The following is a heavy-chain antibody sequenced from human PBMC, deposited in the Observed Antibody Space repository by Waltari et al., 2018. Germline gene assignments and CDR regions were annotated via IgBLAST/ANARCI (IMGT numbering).Heavy chain of an antibody. D-gene: IGHD6-19*01. Sequence: QVQLQESGPGLVKPSETLSLTCAVFGHSIHSEYFWGWIRQPPGKGLEWIGTTHHDGTTFYSPSLQNRITISLDTSNNQFSLRLRSMTAADTAVYYCAAVAWHYSVRIDYWGQGTLVTVSS. CDR3: AAVAWHYSVRIDY. J-gene: IGHJ4*02. CDR2: THHDGTT. V-gene: IGHV4-38-2*01. CDR1: GHSIHSEYF.